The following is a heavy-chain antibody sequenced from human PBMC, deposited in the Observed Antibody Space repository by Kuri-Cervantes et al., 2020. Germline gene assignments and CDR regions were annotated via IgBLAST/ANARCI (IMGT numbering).Heavy chain of an antibody. CDR2: INHSGST. J-gene: IGHJ3*02. V-gene: IGHV4-34*01. Sequence: CAVYGGSFSSYYWSWIRQPPGKGLEWIGEINHSGSTNYNPSLKSRVAISVDTSKNQFSLKLSSVTAADTAVYYCARRHLSTGAFDIWGQGTMVTVSS. D-gene: IGHD5/OR15-5a*01. CDR1: GGSFSSYY. CDR3: ARRHLSTGAFDI.